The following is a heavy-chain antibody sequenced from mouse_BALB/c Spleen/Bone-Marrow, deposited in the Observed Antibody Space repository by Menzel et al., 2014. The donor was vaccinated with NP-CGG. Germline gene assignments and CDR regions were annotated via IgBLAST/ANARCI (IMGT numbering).Heavy chain of an antibody. CDR2: IDLYYGGT. J-gene: IGHJ1*01. Sequence: VQLQQSGPELEKPGASVKISCKASGNSFTANNMNWVKQSNGKSLEWIGNIDLYYGGTSYNQKFKGKATLTVDKSSSTAYMQLKSLTSEDSAVYYCAGSRYDGTYWYFDVWGAGTTVTVSS. CDR1: GNSFTANN. CDR3: AGSRYDGTYWYFDV. D-gene: IGHD2-14*01. V-gene: IGHV1-39*01.